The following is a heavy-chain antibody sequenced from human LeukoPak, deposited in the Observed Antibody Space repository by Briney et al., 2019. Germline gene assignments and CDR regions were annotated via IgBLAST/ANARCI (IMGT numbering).Heavy chain of an antibody. CDR2: IKQDGSEK. CDR1: GFTFSSYW. Sequence: GGSLRLSCAPSGFTFSSYWMSWVRQAPGKGLEWVPNIKQDGSEKYYLASVKGRFTISSDNAKNSLYLQMNSLRAEDTAVYYCARHPEYCSSTSCYHFDYWGQGTLVTVSS. J-gene: IGHJ4*02. CDR3: ARHPEYCSSTSCYHFDY. V-gene: IGHV3-7*03. D-gene: IGHD2-2*01.